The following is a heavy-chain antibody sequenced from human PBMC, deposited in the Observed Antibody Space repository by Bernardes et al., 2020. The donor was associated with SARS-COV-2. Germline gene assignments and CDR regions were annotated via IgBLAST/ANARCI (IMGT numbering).Heavy chain of an antibody. CDR2: INPDSGDT. Sequence: ASVKVSCKASGYTFTGYYLHWVRQAPGQGLEWMGWINPDSGDTNYAQKFQGRVTMTRDTSISTAYMELRRLRSDDTAVYYCARAVDQTDFDYWGQGTLVTVSS. J-gene: IGHJ4*02. CDR1: GYTFTGYY. D-gene: IGHD6-19*01. CDR3: ARAVDQTDFDY. V-gene: IGHV1-2*02.